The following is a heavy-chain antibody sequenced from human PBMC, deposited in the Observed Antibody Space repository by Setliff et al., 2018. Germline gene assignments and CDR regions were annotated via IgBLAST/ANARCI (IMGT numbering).Heavy chain of an antibody. CDR2: ISQDGSGK. J-gene: IGHJ5*02. D-gene: IGHD4-17*01. CDR3: ARDPNGDYVGAFDP. V-gene: IGHV3-7*03. Sequence: GGSLRLSCAASGFTFSSFWMSWVRQSPGKGLEWVANISQDGSGKYYVDSVKGRFTISRDNAKNSLYLQMNSLRVEDTASYYCARDPNGDYVGAFDPWGQGILVTVSS. CDR1: GFTFSSFW.